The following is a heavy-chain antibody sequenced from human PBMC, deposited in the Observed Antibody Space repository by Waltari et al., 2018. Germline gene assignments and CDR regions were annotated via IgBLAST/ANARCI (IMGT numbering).Heavy chain of an antibody. V-gene: IGHV4-39*07. CDR1: GGSISSSSYY. CDR2: IYYSGGT. Sequence: QLQLQESGPGLVKPSETLSLTCTVSGGSISSSSYYWGWIRQPPGKGLEWIGSIYYSGGTYYNPSLKSRVTISVETSKNQFSLKLSSVTAADTAVYYCAREGVLTMVRGVTNDAFDIWGQGTMVTVSS. J-gene: IGHJ3*02. D-gene: IGHD3-10*01. CDR3: AREGVLTMVRGVTNDAFDI.